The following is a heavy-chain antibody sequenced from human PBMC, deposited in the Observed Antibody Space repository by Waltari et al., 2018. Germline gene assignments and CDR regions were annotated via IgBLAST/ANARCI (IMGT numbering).Heavy chain of an antibody. CDR1: GLTFSGYW. J-gene: IGHJ5*02. CDR2: IKQDGSEK. V-gene: IGHV3-7*01. D-gene: IGHD4-17*01. Sequence: EVQLVESGGGLVQPGGSLRLSCAASGLTFSGYWMSWVRRAPGKWLGWVANIKQDGSEKDDVDSGKGRFTISRDKSKNTLYLQMNSLRAEDTAVYYCAELEDYGGGGFDPWGQGTLVTVSS. CDR3: AELEDYGGGGFDP.